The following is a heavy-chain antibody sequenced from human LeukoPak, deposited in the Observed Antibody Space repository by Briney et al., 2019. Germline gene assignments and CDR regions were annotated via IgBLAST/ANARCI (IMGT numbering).Heavy chain of an antibody. CDR1: GYSFTSYW. V-gene: IGHV5-51*01. CDR2: IYPGDSDT. Sequence: GESLKIPCKGSGYSFTSYWIGWMRQMPGKGLEWMGIIYPGDSDTRYSPSFQGQVTISADKSISTAYLQWSSLKASDTAMYYCARRRVQQRVRRAYNWFAPWGQGTLVTVSS. J-gene: IGHJ5*02. D-gene: IGHD6-13*01. CDR3: ARRRVQQRVRRAYNWFAP.